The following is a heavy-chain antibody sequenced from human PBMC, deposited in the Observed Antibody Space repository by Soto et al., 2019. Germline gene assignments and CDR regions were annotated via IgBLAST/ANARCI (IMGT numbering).Heavy chain of an antibody. Sequence: SETLSLTCTVSGGSISSYYWSWIRQPPGKGLEWIGYIYYSGSTNYNPSLKSRVTISVDTSKNQFSLKLSSVTAADTAVYYCASHRRYGDYEFYYWGQGILVTVSS. CDR3: ASHRRYGDYEFYY. J-gene: IGHJ4*02. CDR2: IYYSGST. CDR1: GGSISSYY. D-gene: IGHD4-17*01. V-gene: IGHV4-59*01.